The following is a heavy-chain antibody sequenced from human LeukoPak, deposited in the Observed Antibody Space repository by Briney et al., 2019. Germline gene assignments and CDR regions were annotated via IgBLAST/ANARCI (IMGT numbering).Heavy chain of an antibody. J-gene: IGHJ4*02. V-gene: IGHV3-66*01. CDR2: IYSDGTA. Sequence: GGSLRLSCVGSGFTVSSNYMTWVRQAPGKGLEWVSVIYSDGTANYADSVKGRFTISRDNTKNTLYLLMNSLRAEDTAVYYCARVTPPTDWGQGTLVTVSS. CDR3: ARVTPPTD. CDR1: GFTVSSNY. D-gene: IGHD1-14*01.